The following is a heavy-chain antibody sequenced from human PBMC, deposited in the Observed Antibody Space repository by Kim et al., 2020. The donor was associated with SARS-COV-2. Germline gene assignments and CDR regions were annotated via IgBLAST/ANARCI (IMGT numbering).Heavy chain of an antibody. CDR3: VRAAFSLWLYFDV. D-gene: IGHD3-10*01. Sequence: GGSLRLSCEASGFTFSWSAMHWVRQAPGKGLEWVAVIGEDGRNENYADSVKGRFTISRDNFKNTLYLQMNSLRVDDTSVYYCVRAAFSLWLYFDVWGRGTLVPVS. J-gene: IGHJ2*01. CDR1: GFTFSWSA. V-gene: IGHV3-30*04. CDR2: IGEDGRNE.